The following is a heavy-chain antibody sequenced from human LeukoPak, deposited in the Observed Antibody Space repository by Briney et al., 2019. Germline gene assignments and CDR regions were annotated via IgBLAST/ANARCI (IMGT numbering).Heavy chain of an antibody. J-gene: IGHJ4*02. Sequence: ASVKVSCKVSGYTLTELSMHWVRQAPGKGLEWMGGFDPEDGETIYAQKFQGRVTMTEDTPTDTAYMELSSLRSEDTAVYYCATDAAEVAGFDYWGQGTLVTVSS. CDR1: GYTLTELS. V-gene: IGHV1-24*01. CDR3: ATDAAEVAGFDY. CDR2: FDPEDGET. D-gene: IGHD6-19*01.